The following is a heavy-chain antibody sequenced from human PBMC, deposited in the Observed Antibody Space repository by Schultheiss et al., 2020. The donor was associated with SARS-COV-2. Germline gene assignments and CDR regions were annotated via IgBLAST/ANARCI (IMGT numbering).Heavy chain of an antibody. CDR3: ARHVSGSSYYFDY. CDR1: GYSFTSYW. J-gene: IGHJ4*02. CDR2: IYPGDSDI. D-gene: IGHD2-8*01. V-gene: IGHV5-51*01. Sequence: GESLKISCKSSGYSFTSYWIGWVRQMPGKDLEWMGIIYPGDSDIRYSPSFQGQVTISADRSISTAYLQWSSLKASDTAMYYCARHVSGSSYYFDYWAQGTLVTVSS.